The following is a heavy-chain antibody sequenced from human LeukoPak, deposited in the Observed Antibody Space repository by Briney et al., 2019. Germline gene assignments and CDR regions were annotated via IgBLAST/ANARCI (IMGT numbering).Heavy chain of an antibody. D-gene: IGHD4-17*01. CDR2: ISISGSKT. V-gene: IGHV3-23*01. CDR3: ANEIRPNDY. Sequence: GGSLRLSCAASEFDFSSHAMTWVRQAPGKGLEWVSAISISGSKTYYADSVKGRFTISRDNSKNALYLQMNSLRAEDTAVYYCANEIRPNDYWGQGTQVTVSS. J-gene: IGHJ4*02. CDR1: EFDFSSHA.